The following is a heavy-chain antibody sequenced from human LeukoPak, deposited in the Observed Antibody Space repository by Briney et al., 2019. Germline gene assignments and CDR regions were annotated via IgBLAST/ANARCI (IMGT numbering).Heavy chain of an antibody. J-gene: IGHJ2*01. CDR3: ARDPLNTVHWYFDL. D-gene: IGHD4-17*01. Sequence: PGGSLRLSCAASGFTFSSYEMNWVRQAPGKGLEWVSYISSSGSTIYYADSVKGRFTISRDNAKNSLYLQMNSLRAEDTAVYYCARDPLNTVHWYFDLWGRGTLVTVSS. CDR2: ISSSGSTI. CDR1: GFTFSSYE. V-gene: IGHV3-48*03.